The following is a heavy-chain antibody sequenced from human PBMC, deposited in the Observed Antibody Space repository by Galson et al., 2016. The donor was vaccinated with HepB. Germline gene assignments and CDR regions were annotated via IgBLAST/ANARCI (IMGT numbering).Heavy chain of an antibody. D-gene: IGHD6-19*01. Sequence: SLRLSCAASGFIFSXXXMNXXXQAXXXGLXXVSXXXAGXXXTXXXDSXXGRFIISXDNSKNXLDLQXXSLRAEDTAVYYCAKEGAVVGGGXFDIWGKGTMXTXSS. CDR3: AKEGAVVGGGXFDI. V-gene: IGHV3-23*01. J-gene: IGHJ3*02. CDR1: GFIFSXXX. CDR2: XXAGXXXT.